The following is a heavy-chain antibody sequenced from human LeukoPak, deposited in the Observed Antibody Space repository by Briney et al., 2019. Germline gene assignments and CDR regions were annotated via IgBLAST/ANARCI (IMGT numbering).Heavy chain of an antibody. J-gene: IGHJ4*02. CDR3: AKWREGTMVYFDY. V-gene: IGHV3-23*01. Sequence: GESLRLSCAASGFTFSSYAMTWVRQAPGKGLEWVSAISGSCHNTYYADSVKGRFTIPRDNSKNTVYLQMNSLRAEDTALYYCAKWREGTMVYFDYWGQGTLVTVSS. CDR2: ISGSCHNT. CDR1: GFTFSSYA. D-gene: IGHD3-10*01.